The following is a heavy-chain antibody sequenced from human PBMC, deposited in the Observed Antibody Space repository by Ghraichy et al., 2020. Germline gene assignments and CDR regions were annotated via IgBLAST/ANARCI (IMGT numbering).Heavy chain of an antibody. V-gene: IGHV4-59*01. CDR3: ARSTAAYGYFDY. Sequence: SETLSLTCTVSGGSISSYYWSWIRQPPGKGLGWIGYISYSGSTSYNPFLSSRVTISVDTSKNQFSLKLNSVTAADTAVYYCARSTAAYGYFDYWGQGALVTVSS. CDR2: ISYSGST. D-gene: IGHD2-21*01. CDR1: GGSISSYY. J-gene: IGHJ4*02.